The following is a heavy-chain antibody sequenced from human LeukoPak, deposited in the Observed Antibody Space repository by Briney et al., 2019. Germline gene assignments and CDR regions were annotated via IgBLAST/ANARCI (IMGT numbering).Heavy chain of an antibody. V-gene: IGHV6-1*01. CDR2: TYYRSTWYN. Sequence: SQTLSLTCAIPGDSVSSNSVTWNWIRQSPSRGLEWLGRTYYRSTWYNDYAVSVRGRITVNPDTSKNQFSLHLNSVTPEDTAVYYCARRLTQYDCFDPWGQGILVTVSS. J-gene: IGHJ5*02. CDR3: ARRLTQYDCFDP. CDR1: GDSVSSNSVT. D-gene: IGHD2-2*01.